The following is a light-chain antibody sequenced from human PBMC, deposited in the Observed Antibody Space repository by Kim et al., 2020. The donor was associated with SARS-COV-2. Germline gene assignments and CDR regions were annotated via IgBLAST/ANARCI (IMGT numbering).Light chain of an antibody. J-gene: IGKJ1*01. Sequence: DIQMTQSPSSLSASVGDRVTITCRASQSISTYLIWYQQKPGKAPKLLIYAASNLQSGVPPRFSGSGSGTDFTLTISSLQPEDFATYYCQQTYSAPRTFGQGTKVDIK. CDR3: QQTYSAPRT. V-gene: IGKV1-39*01. CDR1: QSISTY. CDR2: AAS.